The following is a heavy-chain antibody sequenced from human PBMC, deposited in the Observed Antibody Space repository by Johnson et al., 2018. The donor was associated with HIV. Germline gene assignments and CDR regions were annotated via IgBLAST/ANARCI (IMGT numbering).Heavy chain of an antibody. V-gene: IGHV3-66*01. CDR1: GFTVSSNY. CDR2: IYSGDNT. CDR3: ARFLSWGDAFDI. D-gene: IGHD1-26*01. Sequence: VQLVESGGGLVQPGGSLRLSCAASGFTVSSNYMSWVRQTPGKGLEWVSVIYSGDNTVYADSVKGRFTVSRDNSKNTLYVQMNSLRAEDTAVYYCARFLSWGDAFDIWGQGTMVTVSS. J-gene: IGHJ3*02.